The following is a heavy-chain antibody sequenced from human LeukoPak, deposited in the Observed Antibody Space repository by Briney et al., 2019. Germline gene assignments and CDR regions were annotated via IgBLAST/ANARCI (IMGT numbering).Heavy chain of an antibody. J-gene: IGHJ4*02. CDR3: AKDEDSSGYYYFDY. Sequence: GESLRLSCAASGFTFDDYAMHWVRQAPGKGLEWVSGISWNSGSIGYADSVKGRFTISRDNAKNSLYLQMNSLRAEDTAVYYCAKDEDSSGYYYFDYWGQGTLVTVSS. CDR1: GFTFDDYA. CDR2: ISWNSGSI. V-gene: IGHV3-9*01. D-gene: IGHD3-22*01.